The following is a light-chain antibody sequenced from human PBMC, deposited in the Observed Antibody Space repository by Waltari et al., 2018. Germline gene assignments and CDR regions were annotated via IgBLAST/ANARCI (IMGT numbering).Light chain of an antibody. Sequence: SYELTQPPSVSVSPGQTARITCSGDAFPRQFAYWYQRKPGQATVLVIYKDTERPSGIPEGFSGSSSGTTVTLTISGVQAEDEADYYCLSADSSGPYLYVFGTGTTVTVL. CDR1: AFPRQF. CDR3: LSADSSGPYLYV. CDR2: KDT. V-gene: IGLV3-25*03. J-gene: IGLJ1*01.